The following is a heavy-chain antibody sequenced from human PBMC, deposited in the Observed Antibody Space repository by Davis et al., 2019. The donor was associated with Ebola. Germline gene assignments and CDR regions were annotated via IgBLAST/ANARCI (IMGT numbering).Heavy chain of an antibody. D-gene: IGHD3-10*01. Sequence: ASVKVSCKASGYTFNTYAMHWVRQAPGQGLEWMGWINAANGNTRYSQKFQDRVTIIRDRSASTVYMELSSLRSEDTAVYYWAREGRVQGLISAGMDVWGQGTTVTVSS. J-gene: IGHJ6*02. CDR3: AREGRVQGLISAGMDV. V-gene: IGHV1-3*01. CDR1: GYTFNTYA. CDR2: INAANGNT.